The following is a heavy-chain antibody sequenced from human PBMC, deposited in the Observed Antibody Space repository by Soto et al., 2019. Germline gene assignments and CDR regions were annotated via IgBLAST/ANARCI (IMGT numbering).Heavy chain of an antibody. J-gene: IGHJ4*02. CDR2: IWYDGSNK. V-gene: IGHV3-33*01. CDR3: ARDPTHYYFDY. CDR1: GFTFSSYG. Sequence: QVQLVESGGGVVQPGRSLRLSCAASGFTFSSYGMHWVRQAPGKGLEWVAVIWYDGSNKYYADSVKGRFTISRDNSKNTLYLQMNSLRAEDTAVHYCARDPTHYYFDYWGQGTLVTVSS.